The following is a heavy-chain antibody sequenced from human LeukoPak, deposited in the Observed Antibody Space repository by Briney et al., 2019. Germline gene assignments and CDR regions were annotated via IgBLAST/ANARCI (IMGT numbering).Heavy chain of an antibody. Sequence: ASVKVSCKASGYTFTSYGISWVRQAPGQGLEWMGWISAYNGNTNYAQKLQGRVTMTTDTSTSTAYMELRSLRSDDTAVYYCARDCLVYYYDSSGYCNDYWGQGTLVTVSS. CDR1: GYTFTSYG. CDR2: ISAYNGNT. J-gene: IGHJ4*02. CDR3: ARDCLVYYYDSSGYCNDY. V-gene: IGHV1-18*01. D-gene: IGHD3-22*01.